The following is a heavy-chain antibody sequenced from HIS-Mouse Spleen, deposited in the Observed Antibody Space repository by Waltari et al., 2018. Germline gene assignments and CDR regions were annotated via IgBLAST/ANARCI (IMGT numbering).Heavy chain of an antibody. CDR2: IYYSGST. V-gene: IGHV4-39*07. D-gene: IGHD6-13*01. Sequence: QPQLQESGPGLVKPAETLSITCTVPGGSISSRSHYRGWTGLLPGKGLERIGSIYYSGSTYYNPSLKSRVTISVDTSKNQFSLKLSSVTAADTAVYYCAREIPYSSSWYDWYFDLWGRGTLVTVSS. CDR3: AREIPYSSSWYDWYFDL. J-gene: IGHJ2*01. CDR1: GGSISSRSHY.